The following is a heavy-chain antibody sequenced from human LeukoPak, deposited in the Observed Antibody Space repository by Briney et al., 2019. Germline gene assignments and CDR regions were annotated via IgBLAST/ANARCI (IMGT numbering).Heavy chain of an antibody. D-gene: IGHD3-10*01. V-gene: IGHV3-53*01. CDR3: ARVTGSYYPFVY. CDR1: GFTVSSNY. Sequence: LPGGSLRLSCAASGFTVSSNYMSWVRQAPGKGLEWVSIIYSGGSTYYADSVKGRFTISRDNSKNTLYLQMNSLRAEDTAVYYCARVTGSYYPFVYWGQGTLVTVSS. J-gene: IGHJ4*02. CDR2: IYSGGST.